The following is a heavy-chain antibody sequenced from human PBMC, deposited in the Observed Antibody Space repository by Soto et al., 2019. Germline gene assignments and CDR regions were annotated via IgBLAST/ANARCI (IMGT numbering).Heavy chain of an antibody. CDR3: ARADPQYYDFCSGYYNCLDP. D-gene: IGHD3-3*01. J-gene: IGHJ5*02. CDR2: LYHSGST. Sequence: PSETLSLTCAVSGYSISSGYYWGWIRQPPGRGLEWIGSLYHSGSTYYNPSLKSRVTLAIDTSNNQFSLRLSSVTAADTAVYYCARADPQYYDFCSGYYNCLDPWGHGTLVTVSS. CDR1: GYSISSGYY. V-gene: IGHV4-38-2*01.